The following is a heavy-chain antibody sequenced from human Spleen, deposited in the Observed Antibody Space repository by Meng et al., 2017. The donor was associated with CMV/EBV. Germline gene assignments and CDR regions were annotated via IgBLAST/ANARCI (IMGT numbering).Heavy chain of an antibody. V-gene: IGHV4-34*01. CDR3: ARCRWSGYHYFDY. J-gene: IGHJ4*02. D-gene: IGHD3-3*01. Sequence: GQLKPVGPGLLTPSVPLSLTWSVYGGSFSGYYWSWIRQPPGKGLEWIGEINHSGSTNYNPSLKSRVTISVDTSKNQFSLKLSSVTAADTAVYYCARCRWSGYHYFDYWGQGTLVTVSS. CDR1: GGSFSGYY. CDR2: INHSGST.